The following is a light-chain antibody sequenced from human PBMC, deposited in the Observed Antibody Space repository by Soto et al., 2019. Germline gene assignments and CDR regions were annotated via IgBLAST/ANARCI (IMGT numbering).Light chain of an antibody. CDR2: DAS. CDR1: QSLNSL. CDR3: QQYNSYSSWT. Sequence: DVEMTRYPCALSSSVGDRFTITLRSSQSLNSLLAWYQQKPGRAPKLLIYDASTLESGVPSRFSGSGSGTDFTLTISSLQTDDFATYYCQQYNSYSSWTFGQGTKV. V-gene: IGKV1-5*01. J-gene: IGKJ1*01.